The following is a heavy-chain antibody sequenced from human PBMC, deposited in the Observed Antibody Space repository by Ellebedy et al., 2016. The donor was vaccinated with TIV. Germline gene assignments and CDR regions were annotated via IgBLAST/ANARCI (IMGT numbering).Heavy chain of an antibody. V-gene: IGHV3-23*01. Sequence: PGGSLRLSCAASGFTFSSYSMNWVRQAPGKGLEWVSAISGSGGSTYYADSVKGRFTISRDNSKNTLYLQMNSLRAEDTAVYYCAKDRNYGSGSYNSPRPQYYYGMDVWGQGTTVTVSS. CDR3: AKDRNYGSGSYNSPRPQYYYGMDV. CDR1: GFTFSSYS. D-gene: IGHD3-10*01. CDR2: ISGSGGST. J-gene: IGHJ6*02.